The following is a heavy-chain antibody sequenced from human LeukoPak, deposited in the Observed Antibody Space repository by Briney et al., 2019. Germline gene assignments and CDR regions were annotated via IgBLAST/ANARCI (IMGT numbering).Heavy chain of an antibody. Sequence: ASVKVSCKASGYTFTSYGISWVRQAPGQGLEWMGWISAYNGNTNYAQKLQGRVTMTTDTSTSTAYMELRSLRSGDTAVYYCARDPYHYYDSSGYAHDAFDIWGQGTMVTVSS. CDR3: ARDPYHYYDSSGYAHDAFDI. V-gene: IGHV1-18*01. CDR2: ISAYNGNT. J-gene: IGHJ3*02. CDR1: GYTFTSYG. D-gene: IGHD3-22*01.